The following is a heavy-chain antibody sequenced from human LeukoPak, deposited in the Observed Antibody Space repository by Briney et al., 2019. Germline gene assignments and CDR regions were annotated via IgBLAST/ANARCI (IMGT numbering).Heavy chain of an antibody. CDR2: IYHSGST. Sequence: SETLSLTCAVSGGSISSSNWWSWVRQPPGKGQEWIGEIYHSGSTNYSPSLKSRVTISVDKSKNQFSLKMSSVTAADTAVYYCARIMGRGYCSSTSCRGDWFDPWGQGTLVTVSS. V-gene: IGHV4-4*02. D-gene: IGHD2-2*01. CDR1: GGSISSSNW. CDR3: ARIMGRGYCSSTSCRGDWFDP. J-gene: IGHJ5*02.